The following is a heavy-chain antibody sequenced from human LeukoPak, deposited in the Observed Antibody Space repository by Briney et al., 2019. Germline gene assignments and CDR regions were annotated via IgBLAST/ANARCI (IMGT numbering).Heavy chain of an antibody. CDR3: ARLRQQLAFDY. V-gene: IGHV3-7*01. CDR1: GFTFSSYW. CDR2: IKQGGSEK. J-gene: IGHJ4*02. D-gene: IGHD6-13*01. Sequence: PGXSLRLSCGASGFTFSSYWMSWVRQAPGKGLEWEANIKQGGSEKYYVDSVKGRFTISRDNAKNSLYLQMNSLRAEDTAVYYCARLRQQLAFDYWGQGTLVTVSS.